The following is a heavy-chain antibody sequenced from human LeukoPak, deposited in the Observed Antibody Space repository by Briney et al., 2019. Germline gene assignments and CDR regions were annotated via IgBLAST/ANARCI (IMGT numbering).Heavy chain of an antibody. J-gene: IGHJ5*02. D-gene: IGHD3-10*01. CDR1: GFTFSSYG. V-gene: IGHV3-30*02. CDR3: AKDYSKNSYYGSGTYYRPNWFDP. Sequence: GGSLRLSCAASGFTFSSYGMHWVRQAPGKGLEWVAFIRYDGSNKYYADSVKGRFTISRDNSKNTLYLQMNSLRAEDTAVYYCAKDYSKNSYYGSGTYYRPNWFDPWGQGTLVTVSS. CDR2: IRYDGSNK.